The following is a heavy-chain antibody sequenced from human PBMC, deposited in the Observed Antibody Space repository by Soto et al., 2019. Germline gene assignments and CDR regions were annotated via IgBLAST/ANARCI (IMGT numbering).Heavy chain of an antibody. CDR1: GFTFSSYA. J-gene: IGHJ4*02. D-gene: IGHD2-21*01. CDR2: FSGGRDTT. CDR3: AKATSATCTGSICYSFDY. Sequence: VQLLESGGGLVQPGGSLRLSCVACGFTFSSYAMSWFRQAPAQRLEWVATFSGGRDTTWHADSVKGRFTVSRDSSKNTLSLQMNSLRPEDTALYYCAKATSATCTGSICYSFDYWGQGTLVTVSS. V-gene: IGHV3-23*01.